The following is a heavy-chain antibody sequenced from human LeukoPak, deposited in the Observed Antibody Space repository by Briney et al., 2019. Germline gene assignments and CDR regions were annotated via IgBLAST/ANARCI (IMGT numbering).Heavy chain of an antibody. CDR1: GFTFNSYA. J-gene: IGHJ5*02. CDR3: AKTIRFNWFDP. Sequence: GGSLRLSCAASGFTFNSYAMSWVRQAPGKGLEWVSAISGSGAGTYYADSVKGRFTISRDNSKNTLYLQMNSLRAKDTAVYYCAKTIRFNWFDPWGQGTLVTVSS. CDR2: ISGSGAGT. V-gene: IGHV3-23*01. D-gene: IGHD3-9*01.